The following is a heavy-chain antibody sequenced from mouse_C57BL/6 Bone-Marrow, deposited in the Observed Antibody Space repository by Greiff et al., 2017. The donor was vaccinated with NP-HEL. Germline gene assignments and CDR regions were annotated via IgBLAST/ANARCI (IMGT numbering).Heavy chain of an antibody. CDR3: ARPGDYYGSSHWYFDV. CDR1: GFTFSDYG. J-gene: IGHJ1*03. D-gene: IGHD1-1*01. Sequence: DVKLVESGGGLVKPGGSLKLSCAASGFTFSDYGMHWVRQAPEKGLEWVAYISSGSSTIYYADTVKGRFTISRDNAKNTLFLQMTSLRSEDTAMYYCARPGDYYGSSHWYFDVWGTGTTVTVSS. CDR2: ISSGSSTI. V-gene: IGHV5-17*01.